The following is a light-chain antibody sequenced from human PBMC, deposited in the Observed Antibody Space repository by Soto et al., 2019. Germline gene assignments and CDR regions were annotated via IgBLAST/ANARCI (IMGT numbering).Light chain of an antibody. Sequence: EIVMTQSPATLSVSPGERATLSCRASQSVSSDLAWYHQKPGQAPRLLIYGASTRATGIPARFSGSGSGTEFNLTINSLQSEDFAVYYGQQYNNWPRTFGQWTKVEIK. V-gene: IGKV3-15*01. J-gene: IGKJ1*01. CDR2: GAS. CDR3: QQYNNWPRT. CDR1: QSVSSD.